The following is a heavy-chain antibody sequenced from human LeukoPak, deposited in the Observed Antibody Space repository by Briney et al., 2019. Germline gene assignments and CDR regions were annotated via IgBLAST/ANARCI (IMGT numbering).Heavy chain of an antibody. D-gene: IGHD6-13*01. J-gene: IGHJ6*03. CDR1: GFTFDDYG. CDR3: ARDHSSSWYEPYYYYYMDV. CDR2: IKQDGSEK. V-gene: IGHV3-7*01. Sequence: PGGSLRLSCAASGFTFDDYGMSWVRQAPGKGLEWVANIKQDGSEKYYVDSVKGRFTISRDNAKNSLYLQMNSLRAEDTAVYYCARDHSSSWYEPYYYYYMDVWGKGTTVTVSS.